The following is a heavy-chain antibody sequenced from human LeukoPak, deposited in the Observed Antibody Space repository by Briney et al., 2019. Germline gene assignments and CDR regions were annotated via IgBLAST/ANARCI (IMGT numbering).Heavy chain of an antibody. CDR2: INPNSGGT. Sequence: ASVKVSCKASGYTFTGYYMHWVRQAPGRGLEWMGWINPNSGGTNYAQKFQGRVTMTRDTSISTAYMELSRLRSDDTAVYYCARDGVPAARAGNWFDPWGQGTLVTVSS. CDR1: GYTFTGYY. D-gene: IGHD2-2*01. CDR3: ARDGVPAARAGNWFDP. J-gene: IGHJ5*02. V-gene: IGHV1-2*02.